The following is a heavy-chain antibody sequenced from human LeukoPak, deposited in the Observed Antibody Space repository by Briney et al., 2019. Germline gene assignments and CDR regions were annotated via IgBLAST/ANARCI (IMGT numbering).Heavy chain of an antibody. CDR2: IKQDGSEK. D-gene: IGHD1-26*01. Sequence: QSGGSLRLSCAASGFTFRSYWMSWVRKAPGKGLEWVANIKQDGSEKYYVDSVKGRFTISRDNAKNSLYLQMNSLRAEDTAVYYCARERGSYRDVDYWGQGTLVTVSS. CDR1: GFTFRSYW. J-gene: IGHJ4*02. CDR3: ARERGSYRDVDY. V-gene: IGHV3-7*01.